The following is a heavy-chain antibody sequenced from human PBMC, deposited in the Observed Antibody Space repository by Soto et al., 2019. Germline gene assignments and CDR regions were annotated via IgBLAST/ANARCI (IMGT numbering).Heavy chain of an antibody. CDR1: GYANTSYY. V-gene: IGHV1-46*01. J-gene: IGHJ3*01. CDR2: INPSGGIT. CDR3: PGGLSTTRHSHLCVMIV. D-gene: IGHD3-16*01. Sequence: GASEKATCPGCGYANTSYYLHWVRQAPGPGPEWMGIINPSGGITNDAQKFQDRVTMTSDTSTSTVYMELSSLTSDDRAEYYCPGGLSTTRHSHLCVMIVW.